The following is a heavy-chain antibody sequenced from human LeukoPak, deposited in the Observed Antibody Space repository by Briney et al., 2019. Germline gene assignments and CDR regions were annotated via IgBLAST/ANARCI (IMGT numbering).Heavy chain of an antibody. CDR2: IKEDGGEK. D-gene: IGHD2/OR15-2a*01. CDR3: ARDPFFSVP. Sequence: GGSLRLSCEVSGFTIRNHWMSWVRQAPGKGLEWVANIKEDGGEKYYVDSVKGRFTISRDNGTNSLYLQMNGLRVDDTALYYCARDPFFSVPWGQGTLVTVSS. V-gene: IGHV3-7*01. J-gene: IGHJ5*02. CDR1: GFTIRNHW.